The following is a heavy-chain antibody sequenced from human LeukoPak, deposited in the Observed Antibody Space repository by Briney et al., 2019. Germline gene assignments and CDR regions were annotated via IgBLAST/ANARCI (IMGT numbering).Heavy chain of an antibody. Sequence: GASVKVSCKASGYTFTGYYMHWVRQAPGQGLEWMGWINPNSGGTNYAQKFQGRVTMTRDTSISTAYMELSRLRSDDTAVYYCARSTYYDSSGYHYFGYWGQGTLVTVSS. J-gene: IGHJ4*02. CDR2: INPNSGGT. V-gene: IGHV1-2*02. CDR3: ARSTYYDSSGYHYFGY. D-gene: IGHD3-22*01. CDR1: GYTFTGYY.